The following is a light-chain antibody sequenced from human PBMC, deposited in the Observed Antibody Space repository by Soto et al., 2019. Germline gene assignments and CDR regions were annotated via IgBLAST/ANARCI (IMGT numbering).Light chain of an antibody. Sequence: DIQMTQSPSSLSASVGDRVTITCRAIQGISNYLAWYQQKPVKVPKFLIYNESTLQSGVPSRLSGSGSGTDFTLTIRSLQPEDVATYYCQKYNTAPWTFGQGTKVEI. CDR2: NES. CDR1: QGISNY. J-gene: IGKJ1*01. CDR3: QKYNTAPWT. V-gene: IGKV1-27*01.